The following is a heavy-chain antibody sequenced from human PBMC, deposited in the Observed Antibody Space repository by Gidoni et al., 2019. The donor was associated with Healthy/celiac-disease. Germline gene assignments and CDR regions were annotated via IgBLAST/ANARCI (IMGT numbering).Heavy chain of an antibody. V-gene: IGHV3-49*02. J-gene: IGHJ3*02. CDR3: TRGGSIPDAFDI. Sequence: RFTISRDDSKSNAYLQMNSLKTEDTAVYYCTRGGSIPDAFDIWGQGTMVTVSS. D-gene: IGHD2-2*02.